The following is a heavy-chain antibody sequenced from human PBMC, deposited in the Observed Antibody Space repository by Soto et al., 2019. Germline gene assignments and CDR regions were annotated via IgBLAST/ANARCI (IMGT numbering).Heavy chain of an antibody. D-gene: IGHD1-7*01. CDR2: IYPGDSDT. CDR3: ARLLLGTGTTPLSAFDI. J-gene: IGHJ3*02. Sequence: GESLKISCKGSGYSFTSYWIGWVRQMPGKGLEWMGIIYPGDSDTRYSPSFQGQVTISADKSISTAYLQWSSLKASDTAMYYCARLLLGTGTTPLSAFDIWGQGTMVTVSS. CDR1: GYSFTSYW. V-gene: IGHV5-51*01.